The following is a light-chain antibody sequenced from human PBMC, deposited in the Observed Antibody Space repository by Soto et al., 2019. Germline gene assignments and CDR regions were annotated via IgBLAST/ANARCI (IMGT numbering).Light chain of an antibody. CDR3: QQYHIWYT. V-gene: IGKV3-15*01. Sequence: EIVMTQSPATLSVSPGERATVSWRASQSVNSHLAWFQQRPGQAPRLLMYEASTRSTGVPARFSASGSGTDFTLTISGLQSEDFAVYYCQQYHIWYTFGQGTRLEIK. J-gene: IGKJ5*01. CDR2: EAS. CDR1: QSVNSH.